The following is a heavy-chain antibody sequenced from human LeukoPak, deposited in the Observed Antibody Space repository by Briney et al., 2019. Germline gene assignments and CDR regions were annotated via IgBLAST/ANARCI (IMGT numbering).Heavy chain of an antibody. Sequence: SETLSLTCTVSGGSISSSTHYWDWIRQPPGEGLEWIGNIFYSGTTYYNPSLRSRVAMSVDTSKNQFSLKLSSVTAADTAVYYCGRHSAGKNWFDSWGQGTQVTVSS. D-gene: IGHD2/OR15-2a*01. J-gene: IGHJ5*01. CDR1: GGSISSSTHY. CDR3: GRHSAGKNWFDS. CDR2: IFYSGTT. V-gene: IGHV4-39*01.